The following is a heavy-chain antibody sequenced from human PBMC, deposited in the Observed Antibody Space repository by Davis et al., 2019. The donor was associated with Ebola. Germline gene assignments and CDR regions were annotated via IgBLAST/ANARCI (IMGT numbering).Heavy chain of an antibody. J-gene: IGHJ5*02. D-gene: IGHD3-3*01. CDR1: GYSISSGYY. CDR2: IYHSGST. V-gene: IGHV4-38-2*02. CDR3: ARGYYDGRGWFDP. Sequence: SETLSLTCTVSGYSISSGYYWGWIRQPPGKGLEWIGSIYHSGSTYYNPSLKSRVTISVDRSKNQFSLKLSSVTAADTAVYYCARGYYDGRGWFDPWGQGTLVTVSS.